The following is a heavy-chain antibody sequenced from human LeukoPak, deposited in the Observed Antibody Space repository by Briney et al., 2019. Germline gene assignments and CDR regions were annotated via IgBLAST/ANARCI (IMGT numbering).Heavy chain of an antibody. Sequence: GGSLRLSCAASGFTFSSYAMSWVRQAPGKGLEWVSAISGSGGSTYYADSVKGRFTITRDNSKNTLYLQMNSLRAEDTAVYYCAKGGYRGATVTTMSDYWGQGTLVTVSS. CDR1: GFTFSSYA. CDR2: ISGSGGST. V-gene: IGHV3-23*01. D-gene: IGHD4-17*01. J-gene: IGHJ4*02. CDR3: AKGGYRGATVTTMSDY.